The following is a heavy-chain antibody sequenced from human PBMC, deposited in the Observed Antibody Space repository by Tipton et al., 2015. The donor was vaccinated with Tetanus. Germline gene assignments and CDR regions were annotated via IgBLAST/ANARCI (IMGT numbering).Heavy chain of an antibody. V-gene: IGHV4-61*08. D-gene: IGHD4-17*01. CDR2: TYYSGST. J-gene: IGHJ4*02. Sequence: TLSLTCTVSGGSISSDAHYWSWIRQPPGKGLEWIGYTYYSGSTGYNPSLKSRVTISIDSSKNQFSLKLTSVTAADTAMYYCARDERYGDYAYWGQGALVTVSS. CDR3: ARDERYGDYAY. CDR1: GGSISSDAHY.